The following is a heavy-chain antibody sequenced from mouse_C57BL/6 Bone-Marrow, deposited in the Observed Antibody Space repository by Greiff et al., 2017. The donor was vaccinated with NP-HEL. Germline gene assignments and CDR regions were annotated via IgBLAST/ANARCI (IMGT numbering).Heavy chain of an antibody. D-gene: IGHD1-1*01. V-gene: IGHV3-6*01. CDR1: GYSITSGYY. CDR2: ISYDGSN. Sequence: EVQLQESGPGLVKPSQSLSLTCSVTGYSITSGYYWNWIRQFPGNKLEWMGYISYDGSNNYNPSLKNRISITRDKSKNQFFLKLDSVTTEDTATYYCARPFIATVVATRWYFDVWGTGTTVTVSS. CDR3: ARPFIATVVATRWYFDV. J-gene: IGHJ1*03.